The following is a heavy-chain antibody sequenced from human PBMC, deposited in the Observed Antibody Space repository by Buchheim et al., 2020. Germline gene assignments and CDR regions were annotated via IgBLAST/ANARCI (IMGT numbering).Heavy chain of an antibody. V-gene: IGHV4-31*03. J-gene: IGHJ4*02. CDR2: IYYSGST. CDR3: ARAPLPKAYSSGWFIDY. Sequence: QVQLQESGPGLVKPSQTLSLTCTVSGGSISSGGYCWSWIRQHPGKGLEWIGYIYYSGSTYYNPSLKSRVTISVDTSKNQFALKLSSVTASDTAVYYCARAPLPKAYSSGWFIDYWGQGTL. D-gene: IGHD6-19*01. CDR1: GGSISSGGYC.